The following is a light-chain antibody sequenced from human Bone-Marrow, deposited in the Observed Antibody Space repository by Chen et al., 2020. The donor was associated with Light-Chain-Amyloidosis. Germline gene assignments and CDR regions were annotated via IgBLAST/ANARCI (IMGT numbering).Light chain of an antibody. V-gene: IGLV2-8*01. Sequence: QSALTPPPSASGSFVQSVTISCAGTSGDLGGYDFVSWYQQPPGKAPKLMIHERTKRPSGFPSRFSGSKSGNTASLTVSGLQAEDEADYYCCSFAGNDDWVFGGGTKLTVL. CDR3: CSFAGNDDWV. CDR2: ERT. J-gene: IGLJ3*02. CDR1: SGDLGGYDF.